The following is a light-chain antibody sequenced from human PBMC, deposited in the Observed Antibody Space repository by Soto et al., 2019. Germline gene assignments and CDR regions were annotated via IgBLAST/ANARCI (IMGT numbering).Light chain of an antibody. CDR3: AGWDDTRNGCI. CDR1: NSNIGSNS. J-gene: IGLJ2*01. V-gene: IGLV1-44*01. Sequence: QSVLTQPPSASGTPGQRVSISCSGTNSNIGSNSVNWYQQFPGTAPKHLIYSNSHRRSGVPARLSGSKSGTSGSLAINGLQPEDEADYYCAGWDDTRNGCIFGGGTKLTVL. CDR2: SNS.